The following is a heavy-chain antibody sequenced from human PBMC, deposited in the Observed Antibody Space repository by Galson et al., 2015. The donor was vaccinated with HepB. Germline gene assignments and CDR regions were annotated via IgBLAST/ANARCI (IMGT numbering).Heavy chain of an antibody. CDR2: INPNSGGT. J-gene: IGHJ3*02. V-gene: IGHV1-2*06. CDR3: ARDRRSPWELLRYHAFDI. CDR1: GYTFTGYY. Sequence: SVKVSCKASGYTFTGYYMHWVRQAPGQGLEWMGRINPNSGGTNYAQKFQGRVTMTRDTSISTAYMELRSLRSDDTAVYYCARDRRSPWELLRYHAFDIWGQGTMVTVSS. D-gene: IGHD1-26*01.